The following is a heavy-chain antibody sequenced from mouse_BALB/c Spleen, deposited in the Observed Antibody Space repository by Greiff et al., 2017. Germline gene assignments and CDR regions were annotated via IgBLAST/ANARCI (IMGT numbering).Heavy chain of an antibody. J-gene: IGHJ1*01. D-gene: IGHD2-14*01. Sequence: EVQLQESGGGLVQPKGSLKLSCAASGFTFNTYAMHWVCQAPGKGLEWVARIRSKSNNYATYYADSVKDRFTISRDDSQSMLYLQMNNLKTEDTAMYYCVREDGTNWYFDVWGAGTTVTVSS. CDR2: IRSKSNNYAT. CDR3: VREDGTNWYFDV. V-gene: IGHV10-3*03. CDR1: GFTFNTYA.